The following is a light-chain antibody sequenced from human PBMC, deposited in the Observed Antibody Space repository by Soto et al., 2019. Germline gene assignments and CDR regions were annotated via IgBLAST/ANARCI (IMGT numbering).Light chain of an antibody. V-gene: IGKV1-39*01. J-gene: IGKJ2*01. CDR2: AAS. Sequence: DIQMTQSPSSLSASVGDRVTITCRASQSISSYLNWYQQKPGKAPKLLIYAASSLQSGVPSRFSGSGSGTDFTLTISSLQPEDFATYYCQQSYSTQYTCGQGPKLEIK. CDR1: QSISSY. CDR3: QQSYSTQYT.